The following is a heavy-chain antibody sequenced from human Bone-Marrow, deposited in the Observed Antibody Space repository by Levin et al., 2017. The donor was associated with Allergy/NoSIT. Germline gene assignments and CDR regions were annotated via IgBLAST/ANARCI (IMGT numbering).Heavy chain of an antibody. J-gene: IGHJ3*02. V-gene: IGHV3-72*01. CDR2: ARPKTRSYTT. D-gene: IGHD2-21*01. CDR3: VRGFHSFDI. Sequence: GGSLRLSCAASGFIFSDYYMDWVRQAPGKRLEWIARARPKTRSYTTEYAASVRGRFTVSREDSRSSLYLQMDSLKSEDTALYYCVRGFHSFDIWGQGTMVTVSS. CDR1: GFIFSDYY.